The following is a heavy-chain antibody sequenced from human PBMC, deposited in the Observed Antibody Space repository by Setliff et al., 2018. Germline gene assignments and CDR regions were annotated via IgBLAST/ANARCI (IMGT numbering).Heavy chain of an antibody. D-gene: IGHD3-10*01. Sequence: SETLSLTCTVSGDPMSSRRYYWAWIRQPAGKGLEWIGQIYTSWSTNYNPSLKSRVTISLDTSKNQCSLKLRSVTAADTAVYYCARDRSTVIRGVTSFFYYYMDVWGGGTTVTVSS. CDR2: IYTSWST. CDR1: GDPMSSRRYY. CDR3: ARDRSTVIRGVTSFFYYYMDV. J-gene: IGHJ6*03. V-gene: IGHV4-61*09.